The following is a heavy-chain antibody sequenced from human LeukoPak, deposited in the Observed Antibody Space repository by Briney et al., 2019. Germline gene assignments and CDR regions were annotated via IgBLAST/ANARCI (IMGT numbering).Heavy chain of an antibody. CDR2: IWPDGSKK. CDR1: GFTFSTYA. D-gene: IGHD6-25*01. V-gene: IGHV3-30*02. J-gene: IGHJ4*02. Sequence: PGGSLRLSCAASGFTFSTYAMHWVRQAPGKELEWVAFIWPDGSKKYYADSVKGRFAISRENSKNTVYLQMNDLRPEDTALYFCAKISSSAESNFDYWGQGTLLTVSS. CDR3: AKISSSAESNFDY.